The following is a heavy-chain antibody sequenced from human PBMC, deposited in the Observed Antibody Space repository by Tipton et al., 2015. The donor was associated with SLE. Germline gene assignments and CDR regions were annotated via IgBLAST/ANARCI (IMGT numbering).Heavy chain of an antibody. Sequence: GSLRLSCAASGFTFSNAWMSWVRQAPGKGLEWVGRIKSKTDGGTTDYAAPVKGRFTISRDDAKNTLYLQMNSLKTEDTAVYYCTTDEVVVAATSDYWGQGTLVTVSS. CDR3: TTDEVVVAATSDY. J-gene: IGHJ4*02. CDR1: GFTFSNAW. CDR2: IKSKTDGGTT. D-gene: IGHD2-15*01. V-gene: IGHV3-15*01.